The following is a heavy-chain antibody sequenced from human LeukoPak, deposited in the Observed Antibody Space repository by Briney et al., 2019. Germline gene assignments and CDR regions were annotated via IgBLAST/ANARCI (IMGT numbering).Heavy chain of an antibody. D-gene: IGHD5-12*01. CDR3: ARYPLVADNEHDN. CDR1: GDSISGRRYY. V-gene: IGHV4-39*02. Sequence: SETLSLTCTVSGDSISGRRYYWGWIRQPPGKGLEWMGSVHYSGNTYYNPSLNSRVTMSVETSKNHFSLKLTSLTAADTAVYYCARYPLVADNEHDNWGQGTQVTVSS. CDR2: VHYSGNT. J-gene: IGHJ4*02.